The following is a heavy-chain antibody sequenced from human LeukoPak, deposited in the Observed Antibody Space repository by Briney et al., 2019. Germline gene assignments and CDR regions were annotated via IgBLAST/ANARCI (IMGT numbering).Heavy chain of an antibody. Sequence: PGGSLRLSCAASGYTFTSYAMNWVRQAPGQGLEWMGWINTNTGNPTYAQGFTGRFVFSLDTSVSTAYLQISSLKAEDTAVYYCARLYYDILTGYPLADYWGQGTLVTVSS. V-gene: IGHV7-4-1*02. J-gene: IGHJ4*02. CDR3: ARLYYDILTGYPLADY. CDR2: INTNTGNP. D-gene: IGHD3-9*01. CDR1: GYTFTSYA.